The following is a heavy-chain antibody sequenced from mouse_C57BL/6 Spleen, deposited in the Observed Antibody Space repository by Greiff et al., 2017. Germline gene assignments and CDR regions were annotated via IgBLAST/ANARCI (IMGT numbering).Heavy chain of an antibody. Sequence: VQLQQSGPELVKPGASVKISCKASGYSFTGYYMNWVKQSPEKSLEWIGEINPSTGGTTYNQKFKAKATLTVDKSSSTAYMQLKSLTSEASAGYYCARSGDNSAFAYWGQGTLVTVSA. D-gene: IGHD3-3*01. CDR3: ARSGDNSAFAY. CDR2: INPSTGGT. CDR1: GYSFTGYY. V-gene: IGHV1-42*01. J-gene: IGHJ3*01.